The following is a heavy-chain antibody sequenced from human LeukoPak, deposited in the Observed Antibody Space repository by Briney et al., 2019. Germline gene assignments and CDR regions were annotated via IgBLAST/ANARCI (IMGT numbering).Heavy chain of an antibody. CDR3: ARDHFVMTTVTTTPIY. Sequence: PGGSLTLSCAAFGFTFSSYSMNWVRQAPGKGLEWVSSISSSSSYIYYADSVKGRFTISRDNAKNSLYLQMNRLRAEDTAVYYCARDHFVMTTVTTTPIYWGQGTLVTVSS. V-gene: IGHV3-21*01. D-gene: IGHD4-17*01. CDR2: ISSSSSYI. J-gene: IGHJ4*02. CDR1: GFTFSSYS.